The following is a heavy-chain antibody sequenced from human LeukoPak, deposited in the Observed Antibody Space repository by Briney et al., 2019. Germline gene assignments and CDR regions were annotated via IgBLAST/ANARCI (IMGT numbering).Heavy chain of an antibody. D-gene: IGHD2-21*02. CDR2: IYPSDSKT. CDR1: GYSFASYW. V-gene: IGHV5-51*01. CDR3: MTRAYCDGDCIRAYYSYFGMDV. J-gene: IGHJ6*02. Sequence: GESLKISCKGSGYSFASYWIGWVRQMPGKGLEWVGIIYPSDSKTMYSPSFQGQVTISADKSISTAYLQWNSLKASDTAMYFCMTRAYCDGDCIRAYYSYFGMDVWGQGTAVTVSS.